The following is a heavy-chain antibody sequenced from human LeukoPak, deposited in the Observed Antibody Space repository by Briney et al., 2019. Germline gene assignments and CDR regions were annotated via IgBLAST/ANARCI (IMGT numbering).Heavy chain of an antibody. V-gene: IGHV4-59*01. D-gene: IGHD3-3*01. CDR1: GGSISSYY. CDR3: ARGYDFWSGYLPWYFDY. Sequence: SETLSLTCTVSGGSISSYYWSWIRQPPGKGLEWIGYIYYRGSTNYNPSLKSRVTISVDTSKNQFSLKLSSVTAADTAVYYCARGYDFWSGYLPWYFDYWGQGTLVTVSS. CDR2: IYYRGST. J-gene: IGHJ4*02.